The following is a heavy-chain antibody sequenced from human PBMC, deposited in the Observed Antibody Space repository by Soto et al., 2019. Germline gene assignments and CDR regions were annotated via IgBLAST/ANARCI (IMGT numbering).Heavy chain of an antibody. CDR3: ARGFPSRAYYGEYYFDK. J-gene: IGHJ4*02. V-gene: IGHV3-53*01. Sequence: EVPMVESGGGLIQPGGSLRLSGAAFRFTVSSNYMTWVPQARGKGLEWVSVIYSGGSTYYADSVKSQFTITRNNSRNTLYLKMNSLRAEDTAVYYCARGFPSRAYYGEYYFDKWGQGTLVTVSS. CDR1: RFTVSSNY. D-gene: IGHD3-10*01. CDR2: IYSGGST.